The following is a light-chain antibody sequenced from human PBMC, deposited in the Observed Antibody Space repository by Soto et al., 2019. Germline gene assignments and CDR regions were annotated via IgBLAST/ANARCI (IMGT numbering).Light chain of an antibody. V-gene: IGKV3-15*01. CDR2: GAS. CDR1: ESVSSN. CDR3: QQYNNWPPSII. Sequence: VMTQSPATLSVSPGERVTLSCRASESVSSNLAWYQQRPGQAPRLLIYGASTRATETPLRFRGSGSGTEFTLTISSLQSADLAVYYCQQYNNWPPSIIFGPGTRLEIK. J-gene: IGKJ5*01.